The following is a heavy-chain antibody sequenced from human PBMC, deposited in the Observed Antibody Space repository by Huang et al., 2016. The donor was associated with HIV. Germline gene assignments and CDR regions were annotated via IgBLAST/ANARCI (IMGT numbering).Heavy chain of an antibody. V-gene: IGHV4-39*01. CDR1: GDSISSSGHF. D-gene: IGHD4-17*01. CDR3: VRRAPTVTTYFDY. J-gene: IGHJ4*02. CDR2: IYPPAST. Sequence: QVHLQESGPGLVKPSETLSLTCFVPGDSISSSGHFYGWIRQSPGKGLAWIGGIYPPASTHFNPSLHSRVNIFLDPSKNQFSLRLTSVTAADSAVYYCVRRAPTVTTYFDYWGQGALVTVSS.